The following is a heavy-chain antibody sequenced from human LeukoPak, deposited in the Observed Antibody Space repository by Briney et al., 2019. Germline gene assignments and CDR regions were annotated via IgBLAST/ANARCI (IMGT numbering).Heavy chain of an antibody. V-gene: IGHV4-31*03. Sequence: SETLSLTCTVSGGSISSGSNYWGWIRQQPGKGLEWIGYIHNTGRTDYNPSLKSRVIISVDTSKNRFSLGLSSVTAADTALYYCARKNDYGDSYYMDVWGKGTTVTVSS. CDR2: IHNTGRT. J-gene: IGHJ6*03. D-gene: IGHD4-17*01. CDR3: ARKNDYGDSYYMDV. CDR1: GGSISSGSNY.